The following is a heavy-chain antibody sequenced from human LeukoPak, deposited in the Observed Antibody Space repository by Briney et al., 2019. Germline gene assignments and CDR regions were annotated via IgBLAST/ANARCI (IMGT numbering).Heavy chain of an antibody. CDR3: ARGNSYMDV. V-gene: IGHV3-48*01. J-gene: IGHJ6*03. Sequence: GGSLRLSCATSGFTFSGYTMNWVRQAPGKGLEWVSYISSSSSTIYYADSVKGRFTISRDNAKNSLYLQMNSLRAEDTAVYSCARGNSYMDVWGKGTTVTVSS. CDR1: GFTFSGYT. CDR2: ISSSSSTI.